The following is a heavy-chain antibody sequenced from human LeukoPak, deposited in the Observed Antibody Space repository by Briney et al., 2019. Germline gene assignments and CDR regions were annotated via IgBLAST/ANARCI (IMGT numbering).Heavy chain of an antibody. Sequence: GASVKVSCKASGYTFPTYGINWVRQAPGQGLEWIGWINVYNDNTNYAPKLQGRVTLTTDTSTSTAYMELNSLTSDDTAVYYCARYSGWSLKYFDYWGRGTLVTVSS. CDR3: ARYSGWSLKYFDY. CDR2: INVYNDNT. D-gene: IGHD6-19*01. V-gene: IGHV1-18*01. CDR1: GYTFPTYG. J-gene: IGHJ4*02.